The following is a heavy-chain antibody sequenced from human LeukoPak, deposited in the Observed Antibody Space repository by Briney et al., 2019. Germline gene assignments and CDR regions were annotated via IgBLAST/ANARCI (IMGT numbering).Heavy chain of an antibody. J-gene: IGHJ4*02. CDR2: IYYSGST. CDR3: ARERFGALGY. CDR1: GGSISSGDYY. Sequence: SETLSLTCTVSGGSISSGDYYWSWIRQPPGKGLEWIGCIYYSGSTYYNPSLKSRVTISVDTSKNQFSLKLSSVTAADTAVYYCARERFGALGYWGQGTLVTVSS. V-gene: IGHV4-30-4*01. D-gene: IGHD3-3*01.